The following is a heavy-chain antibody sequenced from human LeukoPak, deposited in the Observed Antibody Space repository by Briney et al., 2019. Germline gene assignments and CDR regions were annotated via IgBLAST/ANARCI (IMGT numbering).Heavy chain of an antibody. CDR2: ISGSGGST. D-gene: IGHD2-15*01. CDR1: GFTFSSYA. V-gene: IGHV3-23*01. CDR3: ARGVVAAILAWFDP. J-gene: IGHJ5*02. Sequence: GGSLRLSCAASGFTFSSYAMSWARQAPGKGLEWVSAISGSGGSTYYADSVKGRFTISRDNSKNTLYLQMNSLRAEDTAVYYCARGVVAAILAWFDPWGQGTLVTVSS.